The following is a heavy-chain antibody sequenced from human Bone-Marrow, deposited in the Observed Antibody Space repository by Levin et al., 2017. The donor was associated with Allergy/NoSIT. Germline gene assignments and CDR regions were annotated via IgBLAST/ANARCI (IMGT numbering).Heavy chain of an antibody. CDR1: NGSISDGSYF. Sequence: PSETLSLTCAVSNGSISDGSYFWSWIRQPAGKGLEWIGRIYIDGRTEYSPSLKGRVTISIDTSKNEFSLNLNSVTAADTATYYCARAGRSGLWGVIIRYYYMDVWGKGTTVFVSS. CDR3: ARAGRSGLWGVIIRYYYMDV. J-gene: IGHJ6*03. V-gene: IGHV4-61*02. CDR2: IYIDGRT. D-gene: IGHD3-10*01.